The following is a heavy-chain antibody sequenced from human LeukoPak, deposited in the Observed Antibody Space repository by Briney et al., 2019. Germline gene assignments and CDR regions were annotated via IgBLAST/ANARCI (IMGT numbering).Heavy chain of an antibody. V-gene: IGHV3-33*06. D-gene: IGHD6-13*01. CDR3: AKDMAAAGTADY. Sequence: GGSLRLSCAASGFTFSSYGMHWVRQAPGKGLEWVAVIWCGGSNKYYADSVKGRFTISRDNSKNTLYLQMNSLRAEDTAVYYCAKDMAAAGTADYWGQGTLVTVSS. CDR1: GFTFSSYG. CDR2: IWCGGSNK. J-gene: IGHJ4*02.